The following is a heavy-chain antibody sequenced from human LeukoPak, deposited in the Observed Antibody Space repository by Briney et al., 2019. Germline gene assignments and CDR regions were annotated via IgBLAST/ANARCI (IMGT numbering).Heavy chain of an antibody. J-gene: IGHJ4*02. CDR2: IDWDDDK. CDR3: ARIFGGWYYFDY. V-gene: IGHV2-70*04. D-gene: IGHD6-19*01. Sequence: SGPTLVNPTQTLTLTCTFPGFSLSTSGMRVSWIRQPPGKALKWLARIDWDDDKFYSTSLKTRLTISKDTSKNQVVLTMTNMDPVDTATYYCARIFGGWYYFDYWGQGTLVTVSS. CDR1: GFSLSTSGMR.